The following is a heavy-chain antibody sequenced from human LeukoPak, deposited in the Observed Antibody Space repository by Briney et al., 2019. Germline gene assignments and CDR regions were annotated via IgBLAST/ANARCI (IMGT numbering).Heavy chain of an antibody. J-gene: IGHJ4*02. D-gene: IGHD3-22*01. V-gene: IGHV3-21*01. CDR3: ASKESWDSSGYHPSGY. Sequence: GGSLRLSCAASGFTFSSYSMNWVRQAPGKGLEWVSSISSSSSYIYYADSVKGRFTISRDNAKNSLYLQMNSLRAEDTAVYYCASKESWDSSGYHPSGYWGQGTPVTVSS. CDR1: GFTFSSYS. CDR2: ISSSSSYI.